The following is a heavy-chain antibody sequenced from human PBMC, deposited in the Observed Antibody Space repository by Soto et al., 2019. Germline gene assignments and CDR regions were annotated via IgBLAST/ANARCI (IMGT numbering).Heavy chain of an antibody. CDR3: ARSQGSSTSLEIYYYYYYGMDV. D-gene: IGHD2-2*01. CDR2: IIPIPGTA. J-gene: IGHJ6*02. CDR1: GGTFGSYA. Sequence: QVQLVQSGAEVKKPGSSVKVSCKASGGTFGSYAISWVRQAPGQGLEWMGGIIPIPGTANYAQKFQGRVKLAADESTSTGDMELSSLRSEATAVYYCARSQGSSTSLEIYYYYYYGMDVWGQGTTVTVSS. V-gene: IGHV1-69*19.